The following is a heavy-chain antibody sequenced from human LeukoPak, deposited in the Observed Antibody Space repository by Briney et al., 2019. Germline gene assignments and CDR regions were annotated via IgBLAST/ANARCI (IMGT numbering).Heavy chain of an antibody. J-gene: IGHJ4*02. V-gene: IGHV3-21*01. CDR2: ITSSSNYI. CDR1: GFTFSIYS. Sequence: GGSLRLSCAASGFTFSIYSTNWVRQAPGKGLEWLSSITSSSNYIHYADSVKGRFTISRDNVQNSLYLQMNSLRAEDTAMYYCARDRGYFDNWGQGTLVTVSS. CDR3: ARDRGYFDN.